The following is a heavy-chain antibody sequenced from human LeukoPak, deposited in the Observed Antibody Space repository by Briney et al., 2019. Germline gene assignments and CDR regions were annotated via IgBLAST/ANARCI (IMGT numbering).Heavy chain of an antibody. CDR1: GFTFSSYT. J-gene: IGHJ3*02. V-gene: IGHV4-59*08. D-gene: IGHD1-1*01. Sequence: PGGSLRLSCAASGFTFSSYTMHWVRQPPGKGLEWLGYIYYSGNTFYNPSLKSRVIISVDTSKNQFSLNLASVTAADTAVYYCARRLDWIDHDAFDIWGQGTMVSVSS. CDR3: ARRLDWIDHDAFDI. CDR2: IYYSGNT.